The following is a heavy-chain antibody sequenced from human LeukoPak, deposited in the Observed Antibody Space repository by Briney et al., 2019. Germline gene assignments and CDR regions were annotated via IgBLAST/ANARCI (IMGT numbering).Heavy chain of an antibody. V-gene: IGHV4-4*07. CDR1: GVSISSYD. CDR3: ARVTIDSSGWSGIMYYFVL. CDR2: IFSNGST. J-gene: IGHJ4*02. Sequence: PSETLSLTCSVSGVSISSYDWSWVRQPAGKGLEWVGRIFSNGSTNYNPSLKNRVNMSAGTCKNKFCLKLMNVPGADTAVYYCARVTIDSSGWSGIMYYFVLWGQGTLVTVSS. D-gene: IGHD6-19*01.